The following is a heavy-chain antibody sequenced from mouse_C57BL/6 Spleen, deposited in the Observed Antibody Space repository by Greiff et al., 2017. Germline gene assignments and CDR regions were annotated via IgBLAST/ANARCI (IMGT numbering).Heavy chain of an antibody. CDR2: IDPSDSYT. Sequence: QVQLQQPGAELVKPGASVKLSCKASGYTFTSYWMQWVKQRPGQGLEWIGEIDPSDSYTNYNQKFKGKATLTVDTSSSTAYMQLSSLTSEDSAVYYWARTGLRRRAWFAYWGQGTLVTVSA. J-gene: IGHJ3*01. CDR3: ARTGLRRRAWFAY. D-gene: IGHD2-2*01. V-gene: IGHV1-50*01. CDR1: GYTFTSYW.